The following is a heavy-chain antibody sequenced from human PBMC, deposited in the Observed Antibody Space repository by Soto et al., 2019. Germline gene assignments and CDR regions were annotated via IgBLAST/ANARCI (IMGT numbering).Heavy chain of an antibody. J-gene: IGHJ4*02. CDR3: ARHIPGRFDY. Sequence: SETLSLTCTVSGGSISSSSYYWGWIRQPPGKGLEWIGSIYYSGSTYYNPSLKSRVTISVDTSKNQFSLKLSSVTAADTAVYYCARHIPGRFDYWGQGTLVTVSS. V-gene: IGHV4-39*01. CDR2: IYYSGST. CDR1: GGSISSSSYY.